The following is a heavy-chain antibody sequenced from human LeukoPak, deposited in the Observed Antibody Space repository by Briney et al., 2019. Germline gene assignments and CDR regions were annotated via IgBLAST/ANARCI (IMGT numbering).Heavy chain of an antibody. CDR1: GYSFTSYW. CDR3: ARVQVGSGSFDY. Sequence: GESLKISCKGSGYSFTSYWIAWLRQMPGKGLEWMEIIYPGDSDTRYSPSFQGQVTMSADKSISNAYLQWSSLKASDTAMYYCARVQVGSGSFDYWGQGTLVTVSS. V-gene: IGHV5-51*01. J-gene: IGHJ4*02. CDR2: IYPGDSDT. D-gene: IGHD3-10*01.